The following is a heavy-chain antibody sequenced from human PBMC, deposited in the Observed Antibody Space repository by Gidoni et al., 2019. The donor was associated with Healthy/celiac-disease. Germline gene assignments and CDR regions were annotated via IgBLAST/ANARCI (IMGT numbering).Heavy chain of an antibody. CDR2: IYYSGST. CDR3: ARSQDIVVVVAATDDWFDP. D-gene: IGHD2-15*01. Sequence: QLQLQESGPGLVKPSETLSLTCTVSGGPISSSSYYWGWIRQPPGKGLEWIGSIYYSGSTYYNPSLKSRVTISVDTSKNQFSLKLSSVTAADTAVYYCARSQDIVVVVAATDDWFDPWGQGTLVTVSS. V-gene: IGHV4-39*07. J-gene: IGHJ5*02. CDR1: GGPISSSSYY.